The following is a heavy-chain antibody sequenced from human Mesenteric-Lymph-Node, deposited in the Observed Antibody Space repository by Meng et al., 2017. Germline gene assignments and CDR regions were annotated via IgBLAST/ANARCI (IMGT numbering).Heavy chain of an antibody. J-gene: IGHJ6*02. CDR3: ARDYYDSSGYSQHYYGMDV. CDR2: ISSSGSTI. D-gene: IGHD3-22*01. V-gene: IGHV3-48*03. Sequence: GGSLRLSCAASGFTFSSYEMNWVRQAPGKGLEWVSYISSSGSTIYYADSVKGRFTISRDNAKNSLYLQMNSLRAEDTAVYYCARDYYDSSGYSQHYYGMDVWGQGTTVTVSS. CDR1: GFTFSSYE.